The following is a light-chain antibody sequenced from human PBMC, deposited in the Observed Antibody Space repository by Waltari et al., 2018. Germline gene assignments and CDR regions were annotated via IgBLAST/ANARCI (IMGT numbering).Light chain of an antibody. CDR3: GSHTRSDNLG. J-gene: IGLJ3*02. V-gene: IGLV2-8*01. CDR2: EVS. CDR1: SSDVGFYNY. Sequence: QSALTQPPSASGSPVQAVTISCTGTSSDVGFYNYVPWYQHHPGKAPKVMIYEVSKRPPGVPDRSSGAKSGKPASLTISWLQAEDEAYHYCGSHTRSDNLGFGGGTKLPVV.